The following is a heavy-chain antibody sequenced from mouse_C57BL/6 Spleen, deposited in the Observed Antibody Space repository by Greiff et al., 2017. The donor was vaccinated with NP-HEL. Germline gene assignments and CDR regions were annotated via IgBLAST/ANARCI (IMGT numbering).Heavy chain of an antibody. CDR3: ARHHYYGDY. D-gene: IGHD1-2*01. CDR2: INPGSGGT. Sequence: QVQLQQSGAELVRPGTSVKVSCKASGYAFTNYLIEWVKQRPGQGLEWIGVINPGSGGTNYNEKFKGKATLTADKSSSTAYMQLSSLTSEDSAVYFCARHHYYGDYWGQGTTLTVSS. CDR1: GYAFTNYL. V-gene: IGHV1-54*01. J-gene: IGHJ2*01.